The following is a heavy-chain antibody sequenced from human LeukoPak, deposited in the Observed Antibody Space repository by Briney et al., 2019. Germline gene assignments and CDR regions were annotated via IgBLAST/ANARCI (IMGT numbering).Heavy chain of an antibody. D-gene: IGHD3-22*01. CDR3: ARELSSHYYDSSGYYFDP. CDR2: INPNSGGT. V-gene: IGHV1-2*02. J-gene: IGHJ5*02. Sequence: ASVKVSCKASGYSFTGYYMHWVRQAPGQGLEWMGWINPNSGGTNYAQKFQGRVTMTRDTSISTAYMELSRLRSDDTAVYYCARELSSHYYDSSGYYFDPWGQGTLVTVSS. CDR1: GYSFTGYY.